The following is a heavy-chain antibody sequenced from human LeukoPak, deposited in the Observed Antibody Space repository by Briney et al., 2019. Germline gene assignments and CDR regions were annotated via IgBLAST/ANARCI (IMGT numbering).Heavy chain of an antibody. Sequence: PSETLSLTCTVSGDSISHFYWIWIRQPPGKGLEWIGYISYSGSTNYNPSLKSRVTISVDTSKNQFSLKLTSVTAADTAVYYCARGLNLYNWNYFAGVRGQGTLVTVSS. J-gene: IGHJ4*02. D-gene: IGHD1-7*01. CDR3: ARGLNLYNWNYFAGV. CDR1: GDSISHFY. CDR2: ISYSGST. V-gene: IGHV4-59*01.